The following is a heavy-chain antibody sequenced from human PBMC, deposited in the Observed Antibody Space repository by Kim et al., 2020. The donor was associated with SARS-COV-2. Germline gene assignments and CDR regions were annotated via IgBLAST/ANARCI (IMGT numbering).Heavy chain of an antibody. CDR3: AREPETSAYWGALDV. CDR2: MSSSGTYI. Sequence: GGSLRLSCAASGFTVNSFSMNWVRQAPGKGLEWVSYMSSSGTYIHYADSVKGRFTVSRDNAQNSLYLQMNNLRPEDTAIYYCAREPETSAYWGALDVWG. CDR1: GFTVNSFS. D-gene: IGHD7-27*01. J-gene: IGHJ6*02. V-gene: IGHV3-21*01.